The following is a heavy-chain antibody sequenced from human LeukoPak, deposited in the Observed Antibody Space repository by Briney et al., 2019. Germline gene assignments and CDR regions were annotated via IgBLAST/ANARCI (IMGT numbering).Heavy chain of an antibody. CDR1: GFTFSNYA. CDR2: ISGSGGTT. J-gene: IGHJ4*02. D-gene: IGHD5-12*01. Sequence: GGSLRLFCAASGFTFSNYAMSWVRQAPGKGLEWVSAISGSGGTTYYAGSVKGRFTISRDNSRNTLYLQMNSLRAEDTAVYYCANILIDIVAPGDYFDYWGQGTLVTVSS. CDR3: ANILIDIVAPGDYFDY. V-gene: IGHV3-23*01.